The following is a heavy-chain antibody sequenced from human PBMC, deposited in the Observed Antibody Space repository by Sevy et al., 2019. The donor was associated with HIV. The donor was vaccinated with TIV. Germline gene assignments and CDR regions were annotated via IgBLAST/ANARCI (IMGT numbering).Heavy chain of an antibody. D-gene: IGHD2-21*02. CDR3: TRSAAEAKNFYCGGDCYSDY. CDR1: GYTFTGYY. V-gene: IGHV1-2*02. Sequence: ASVKVSCKASGYTFTGYYLHWVRQAPGQGLEWMGWINPNSGGINYAPKFQGRVTMTRDTSISTASMELSRLRSDDTAVYYCTRSAAEAKNFYCGGDCYSDYWGQGTLVTVSS. CDR2: INPNSGGI. J-gene: IGHJ4*02.